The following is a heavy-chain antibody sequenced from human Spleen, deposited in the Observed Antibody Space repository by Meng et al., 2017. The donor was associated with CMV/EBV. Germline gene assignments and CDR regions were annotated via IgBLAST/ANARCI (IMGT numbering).Heavy chain of an antibody. CDR1: WYNFHRYG. V-gene: IGHV1-18*01. J-gene: IGHJ4*02. CDR2: ISAYNGNT. D-gene: IGHD1-26*01. Sequence: WNASWYNFHRYGSRWVRQAPGQGLEWMGWISAYNGNTNYAQKLQGRVTMTTDTSTSTAYMELRSLRSDDTAVYYCARDARVGATVDYWGQGTLVTVSS. CDR3: ARDARVGATVDY.